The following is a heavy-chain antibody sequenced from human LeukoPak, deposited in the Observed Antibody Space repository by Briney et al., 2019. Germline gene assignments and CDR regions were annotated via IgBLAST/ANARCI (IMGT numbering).Heavy chain of an antibody. Sequence: HGESLKISCWDSGSSFTNYWIGWVRQMPGKGLEWMGIIYPGDSETRYSPSFQGQVTISADKSISTAYLQWSSLKASDTAMYYCARRRDLYSGSYYPFDYWGQGTLVTVSS. CDR2: IYPGDSET. CDR3: ARRRDLYSGSYYPFDY. V-gene: IGHV5-51*01. J-gene: IGHJ4*02. D-gene: IGHD1-26*01. CDR1: GSSFTNYW.